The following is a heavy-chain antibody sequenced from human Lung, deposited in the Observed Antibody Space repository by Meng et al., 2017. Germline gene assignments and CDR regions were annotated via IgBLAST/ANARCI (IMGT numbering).Heavy chain of an antibody. CDR2: IIDSGST. CDR1: GGSFSGHY. J-gene: IGHJ4*02. Sequence: GAGLFTPSEPLSLTCAVYGGSFSGHYWSWIRLPPGKGMEWIGEIIDSGSTNYNPSLKSRVTISVDTSKNQFSLRVTSVTAADRAVYYCVRRTYSSGWYFDYWGQGTLVTVSS. D-gene: IGHD6-19*01. V-gene: IGHV4-34*12. CDR3: VRRTYSSGWYFDY.